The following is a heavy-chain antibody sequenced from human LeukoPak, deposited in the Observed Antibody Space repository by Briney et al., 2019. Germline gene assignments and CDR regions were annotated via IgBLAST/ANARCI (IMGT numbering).Heavy chain of an antibody. D-gene: IGHD4-11*01. J-gene: IGHJ6*03. CDR2: IKQDGSEK. CDR1: RFTFSSYW. CDR3: SRYATLTTPTLYYYYYYYMDV. Sequence: PGGSLRLSCAASRFTFSSYWMSWVRQAPGKGLEWVANIKQDGSEKYYVDSVKGRFTTSRDNAKNSLYLQMNSLRAEDTAVYYWSRYATLTTPTLYYYYYYYMDVWRKGTTVTVSS. V-gene: IGHV3-7*01.